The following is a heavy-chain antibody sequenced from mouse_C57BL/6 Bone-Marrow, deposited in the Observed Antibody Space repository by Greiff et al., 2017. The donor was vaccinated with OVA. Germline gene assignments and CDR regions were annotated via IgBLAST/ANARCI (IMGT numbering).Heavy chain of an antibody. CDR1: GFTFSDYG. J-gene: IGHJ4*01. CDR3: ARHETGGDYYYAMDY. Sequence: EVKLVESGGGLVQPGGSLKLSCAASGFTFSDYGMAWVRQAPRKGPEWVAFISNLAYSIYYADTVTGRFTISRENAKNTLYLEMSSLRSEDTAMYYCARHETGGDYYYAMDYWGQGTSVTVSS. D-gene: IGHD1-1*02. V-gene: IGHV5-15*01. CDR2: ISNLAYSI.